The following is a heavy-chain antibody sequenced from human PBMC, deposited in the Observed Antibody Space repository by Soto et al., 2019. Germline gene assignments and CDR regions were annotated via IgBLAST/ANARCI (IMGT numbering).Heavy chain of an antibody. J-gene: IGHJ4*02. Sequence: PSEILSLTCTVSGDSISSGDYYWSWIRQPPGKGLEWIGCIYYSGNTYYNPSLKSRFSISVDTSKNQFSLKLSSVTAADTAVYYCARDGPYGPYDYWGQGTLVTVSS. D-gene: IGHD3-10*01. CDR3: ARDGPYGPYDY. CDR2: IYYSGNT. CDR1: GDSISSGDYY. V-gene: IGHV4-30-4*01.